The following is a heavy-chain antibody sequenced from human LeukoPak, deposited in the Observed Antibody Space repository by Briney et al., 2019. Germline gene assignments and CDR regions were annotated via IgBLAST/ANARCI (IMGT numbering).Heavy chain of an antibody. D-gene: IGHD4-17*01. CDR3: ARTVMTAMTNFDY. CDR1: GYTFTAHY. J-gene: IGHJ4*02. Sequence: ASVKVSCKASGYTFTAHYFHWVRQAPGQGLERMGWISAYNGNTNYAQKFQGRVTMATDTSTSTAYMDLRSLRSDDTAVYYCARTVMTAMTNFDYWGQGTLVTVSS. CDR2: ISAYNGNT. V-gene: IGHV1-18*04.